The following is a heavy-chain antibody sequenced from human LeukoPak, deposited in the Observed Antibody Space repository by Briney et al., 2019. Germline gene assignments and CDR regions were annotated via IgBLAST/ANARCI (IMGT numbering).Heavy chain of an antibody. V-gene: IGHV3-11*01. Sequence: GGSLRLSCAASGFTFRDYYMTWLRQAPGKGLEWLSYISNSGSTVFYADSVKGRFTVSRDNAKRSLYLQIESLRDDDTAVYHCALGTINKDFYFGMDVWGQGTTVTVSS. J-gene: IGHJ6*02. CDR3: ALGTINKDFYFGMDV. CDR1: GFTFRDYY. CDR2: ISNSGSTV. D-gene: IGHD2-8*01.